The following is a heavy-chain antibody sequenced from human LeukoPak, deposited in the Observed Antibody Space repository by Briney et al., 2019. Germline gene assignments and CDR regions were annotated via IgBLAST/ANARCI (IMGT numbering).Heavy chain of an antibody. CDR2: IYYSGST. Sequence: PSETLSLTCTVSGGSISSSSYYWGWIRQPPGKGLEWIGSIYYSGSTYYNPSLKSRVTISVDTSKNQFSLKLSSVTAADTAVYYCARHYCQSFFSVTMVLEWFDPRGQGTLVTVSS. CDR1: GGSISSSSYY. D-gene: IGHD3-10*01. V-gene: IGHV4-39*01. J-gene: IGHJ5*02. CDR3: ARHYCQSFFSVTMVLEWFDP.